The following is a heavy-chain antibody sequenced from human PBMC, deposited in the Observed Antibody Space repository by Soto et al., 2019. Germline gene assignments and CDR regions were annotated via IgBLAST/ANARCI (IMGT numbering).Heavy chain of an antibody. J-gene: IGHJ5*01. D-gene: IGHD6-13*01. CDR1: GYTFTSYT. CDR3: AISGFSSSWFDY. CDR2: INAGNGNT. V-gene: IGHV1-3*01. Sequence: QVQLVQSGAEVKKPGASVKVSCKASGYTFTSYTMHWVRQAPGQRLEWMGWINAGNGNTKYSQKFQGRVTITRDTSASTAYTELSSLRSDDTAVYYCAISGFSSSWFDYWGQGTLVTVSS.